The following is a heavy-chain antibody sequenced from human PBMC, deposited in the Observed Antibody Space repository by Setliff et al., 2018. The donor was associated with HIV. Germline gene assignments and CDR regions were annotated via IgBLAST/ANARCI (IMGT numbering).Heavy chain of an antibody. D-gene: IGHD3-22*01. V-gene: IGHV4-4*09. CDR1: GGSISTYY. CDR2: INTRGST. Sequence: SETLSLTCTVSGGSISTYYWSWIRQPPGKGLEWIGYINTRGSTNYNPSLKSRVTISVDTSKNQFSLRLSSVTAADTAIYYCARHYYYDRTGYSLDAFDIWGQGTMVTVSS. J-gene: IGHJ3*02. CDR3: ARHYYYDRTGYSLDAFDI.